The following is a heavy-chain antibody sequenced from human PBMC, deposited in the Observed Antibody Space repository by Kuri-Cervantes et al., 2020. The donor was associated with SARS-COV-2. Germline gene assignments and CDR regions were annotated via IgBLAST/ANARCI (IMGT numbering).Heavy chain of an antibody. CDR2: INPSGGST. CDR1: GYTFTSYY. D-gene: IGHD1-26*01. Sequence: ATVKVSSKASGYTFTSYYMHWVRQAPGQGLEWMGIINPSGGSTSYAQKFQGRVTMTRDTSTSTVYMELSSLRSEDTAVYYCAREGVVGLVDYWGQGTLVTVSS. CDR3: AREGVVGLVDY. J-gene: IGHJ4*02. V-gene: IGHV1-46*01.